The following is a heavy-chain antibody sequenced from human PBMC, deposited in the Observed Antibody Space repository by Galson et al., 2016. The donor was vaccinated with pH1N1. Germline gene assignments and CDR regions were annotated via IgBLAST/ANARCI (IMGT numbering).Heavy chain of an antibody. J-gene: IGHJ4*02. CDR3: ARVAHYLYNVSYYVDGFDY. V-gene: IGHV3-49*04. Sequence: LRLSCAASGFTFGDYAVSWVRQVPGKGLEWLGFIRSKPYGGTTEFAASVKGRFTISRDDLKSIAYLQMNSLKTEDTAVYFCARVAHYLYNVSYYVDGFDYWGQGILVTVSS. CDR2: IRSKPYGGTT. CDR1: GFTFGDYA. D-gene: IGHD1-26*01.